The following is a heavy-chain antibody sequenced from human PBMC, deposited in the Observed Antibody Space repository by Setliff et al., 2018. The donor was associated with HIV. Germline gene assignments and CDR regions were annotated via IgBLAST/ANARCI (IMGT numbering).Heavy chain of an antibody. J-gene: IGHJ3*02. CDR2: INTYTANT. V-gene: IGHV7-4-1*02. CDR1: GYTFTSYA. CDR3: ARDRGVRGANDAFNI. D-gene: IGHD3-10*01. Sequence: ASVKVSCKAFGYTFTSYALNWVRQAPGQGLEWMGWINTYTANTMYAQGFTGRFVFSLDTSVRTAYLQISSLKAEDAALYYCARDRGVRGANDAFNIWGRGTMVTVSS.